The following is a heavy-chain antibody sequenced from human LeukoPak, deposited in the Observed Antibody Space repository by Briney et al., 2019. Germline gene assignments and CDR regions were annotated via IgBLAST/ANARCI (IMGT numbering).Heavy chain of an antibody. V-gene: IGHV3-23*01. Sequence: GGSLRLSCAASGFTFSSYGMSWVRQAPGKGLEWVSAISGSGGSTYYADSVKGRFTISRDNSKNTLYLQMNSLRAEDTAVYYCAKDSVSAYYDSSGPFDYWGQGTLVTVSS. CDR1: GFTFSSYG. J-gene: IGHJ4*02. CDR3: AKDSVSAYYDSSGPFDY. D-gene: IGHD3-22*01. CDR2: ISGSGGST.